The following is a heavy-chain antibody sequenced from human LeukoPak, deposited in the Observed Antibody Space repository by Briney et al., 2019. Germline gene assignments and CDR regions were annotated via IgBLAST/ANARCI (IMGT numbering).Heavy chain of an antibody. Sequence: GGSLRLSCAASGFTFSSYAMNWVRQAPGKGLEWVSCITSSSLYIYYADSVKGRFTISRDNAKNALYLQMNSLRAEDTAVYYCARDYSGYCSGRTCQFDSWGQGTLVTVSS. CDR1: GFTFSSYA. D-gene: IGHD2-15*01. CDR3: ARDYSGYCSGRTCQFDS. CDR2: ITSSSLYI. J-gene: IGHJ4*02. V-gene: IGHV3-21*01.